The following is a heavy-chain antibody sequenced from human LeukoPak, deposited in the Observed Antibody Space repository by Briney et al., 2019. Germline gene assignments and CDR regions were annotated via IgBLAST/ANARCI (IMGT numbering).Heavy chain of an antibody. D-gene: IGHD6-13*01. CDR2: ISSSSSTI. CDR1: GFTFSSYS. J-gene: IGHJ5*02. Sequence: PGGSLRLSCAASGFTFSSYSMNWVRQAPGKGLEWVSYISSSSSTIYYADSVEGRFTISRDNAKNSLYLQMNSLRAEDTAVYYCTRQLGNWFDPWGQGTLVTVSS. CDR3: TRQLGNWFDP. V-gene: IGHV3-48*04.